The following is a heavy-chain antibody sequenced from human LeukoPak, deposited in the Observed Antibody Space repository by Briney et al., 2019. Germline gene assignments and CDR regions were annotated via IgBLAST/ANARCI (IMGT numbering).Heavy chain of an antibody. D-gene: IGHD1-26*01. CDR1: GFTFDDYA. Sequence: GRSLRLSCAASGFTFDDYAMHWVRQAPGKGLEWVSGISWNSGSIGYADSVKGRFTISRDNAKNSLYLQTNSLRAEDTALYYCAKVYSPSRIVGATHGAFDIWGQGTMVTVSS. V-gene: IGHV3-9*01. CDR3: AKVYSPSRIVGATHGAFDI. CDR2: ISWNSGSI. J-gene: IGHJ3*02.